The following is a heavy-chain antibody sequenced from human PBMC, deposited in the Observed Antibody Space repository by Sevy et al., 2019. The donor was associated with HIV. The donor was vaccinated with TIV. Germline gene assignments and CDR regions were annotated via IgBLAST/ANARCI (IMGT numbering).Heavy chain of an antibody. CDR3: ARDQHDYAGNLRTGWFDP. J-gene: IGHJ5*02. CDR2: IAYDGTNK. D-gene: IGHD4-17*01. Sequence: GGSLRLSCAASGFTFSSYAFHWVRQAPGKGLEWVSIIAYDGTNKYYADSVKGRFTVSRDNSKCTLYLQMNSLRTEDTAVYYCARDQHDYAGNLRTGWFDPWGQGTLVTVSS. CDR1: GFTFSSYA. V-gene: IGHV3-30-3*01.